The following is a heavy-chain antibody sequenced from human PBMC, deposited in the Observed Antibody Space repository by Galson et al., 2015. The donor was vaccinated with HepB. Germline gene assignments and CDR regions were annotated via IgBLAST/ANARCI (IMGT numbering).Heavy chain of an antibody. CDR1: GYSFTSYW. Sequence: QSGAEVKKPGESLRISCQGSGYSFTSYWISWVRQMPGKGLEWMGRIDPSDSHTNYSPSIQGHVTMSADKSINTAYLQWSSLKASDTAMYYCARRSTDGYFYWGQGTLVTVSS. V-gene: IGHV5-10-1*01. CDR3: ARRSTDGYFY. J-gene: IGHJ4*02. CDR2: IDPSDSHT. D-gene: IGHD5-24*01.